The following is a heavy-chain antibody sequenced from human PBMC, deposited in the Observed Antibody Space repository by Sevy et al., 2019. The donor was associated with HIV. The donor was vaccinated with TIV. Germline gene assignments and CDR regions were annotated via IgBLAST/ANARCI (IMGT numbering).Heavy chain of an antibody. CDR3: GRDFCSGGSCYSAFVY. CDR1: GYTFNNYI. CDR2: VNTASGDT. V-gene: IGHV1-3*04. D-gene: IGHD2-15*01. Sequence: ASVKVSCRGSGYTFNNYIIYWVRQAPGQSLEWMGWVNTASGDTKYSQKFQGRLIITTDTSARTVYMELNSLRSEDTAFYFCGRDFCSGGSCYSAFVYWGQGTLVTVSS. J-gene: IGHJ4*02.